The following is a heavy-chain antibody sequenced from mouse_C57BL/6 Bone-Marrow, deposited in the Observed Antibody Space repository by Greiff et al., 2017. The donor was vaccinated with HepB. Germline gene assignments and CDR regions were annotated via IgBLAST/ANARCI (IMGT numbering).Heavy chain of an antibody. CDR3: AREGGNYEGFDY. J-gene: IGHJ2*01. CDR2: INYDGSST. CDR1: GFTFSDYY. V-gene: IGHV5-16*01. D-gene: IGHD2-1*01. Sequence: EVQLVESEGGLVQPGSSMKLSCTASGFTFSDYYMAWVRQVPEKGLEWVANINYDGSSTYYLDSLKSRFIISRDNAKNILYLQMSSLKSEDTATYYCAREGGNYEGFDYWGQGTTLTVSS.